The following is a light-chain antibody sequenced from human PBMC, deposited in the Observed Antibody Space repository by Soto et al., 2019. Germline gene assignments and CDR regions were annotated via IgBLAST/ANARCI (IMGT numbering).Light chain of an antibody. CDR3: SSYTSGSTLV. CDR2: EVT. J-gene: IGLJ2*01. V-gene: IGLV2-14*01. CDR1: RRDVGGYNY. Sequence: QSALTQPASVSGSPGQSITIACTGTRRDVGGYNYVSWYQQHPGKAPKLMIYEVTNRPSGVSNRFSGSKSGNTASLTISGLQAEDESDYYCSSYTSGSTLVFGVGTKLTVL.